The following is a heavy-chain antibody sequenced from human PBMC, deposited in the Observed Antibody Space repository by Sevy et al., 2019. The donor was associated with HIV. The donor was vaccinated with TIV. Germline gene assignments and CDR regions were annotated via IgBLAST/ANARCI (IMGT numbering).Heavy chain of an antibody. CDR2: IRYDGTNK. V-gene: IGHV3-30*02. D-gene: IGHD4-17*01. CDR3: AKDEGTAWTTAYFQS. CDR1: GFIFSTSG. Sequence: GGSLRLSCTTSGFIFSTSGMHWVRQAPGKGLEWVAFIRYDGTNKLYTDSLRGRFTISRDNSKKALFLQLNSLRVDDTAVYFCAKDEGTAWTTAYFQSWGQGTLVTVS. J-gene: IGHJ4*02.